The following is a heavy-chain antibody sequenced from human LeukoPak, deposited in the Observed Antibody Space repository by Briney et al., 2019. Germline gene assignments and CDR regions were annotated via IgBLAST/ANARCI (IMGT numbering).Heavy chain of an antibody. J-gene: IGHJ6*03. V-gene: IGHV1-8*01. CDR1: GYAFTSYD. CDR3: ARALVHIEYSSSSYYYYMDV. CDR2: MNPNSGNT. Sequence: ASVKVSCKASGYAFTSYDINWVRQATGQGLEWMGWMNPNSGNTGYAQKFQGRVTMTRNTSICTAYMELSSLRSEDTAVYYCARALVHIEYSSSSYYYYMDVWGKGTTVTVSS. D-gene: IGHD6-6*01.